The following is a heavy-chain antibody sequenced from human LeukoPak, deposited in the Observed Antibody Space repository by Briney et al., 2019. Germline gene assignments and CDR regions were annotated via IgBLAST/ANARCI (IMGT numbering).Heavy chain of an antibody. CDR2: ISHDGNIK. CDR3: ARDGFPGGTVAGTYLNY. J-gene: IGHJ4*02. D-gene: IGHD6-19*01. Sequence: PGGSLRLSCAASEFTFSGHAMHWVRQAPGRGLEWVAVISHDGNIKFYADSVKGRFTISRDNSRNTLSLQMNSLRAEDTAVYYCARDGFPGGTVAGTYLNYWGQGTLVTVSS. V-gene: IGHV3-30-3*01. CDR1: EFTFSGHA.